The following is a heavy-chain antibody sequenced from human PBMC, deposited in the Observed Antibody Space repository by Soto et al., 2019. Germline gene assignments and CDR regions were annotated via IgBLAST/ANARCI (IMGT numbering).Heavy chain of an antibody. CDR2: IIPIFGTA. CDR3: ARERYYYDSSGYYWHY. V-gene: IGHV1-69*13. J-gene: IGHJ4*02. Sequence: SVKVSCKASGGTFSSYAISWGRQAPGQGLEWMGGIIPIFGTANYAQKFQGRVTITADESTSTAYMELSSLRSEDTAVYYCARERYYYDSSGYYWHYWGQGTLVTSPQ. D-gene: IGHD3-22*01. CDR1: GGTFSSYA.